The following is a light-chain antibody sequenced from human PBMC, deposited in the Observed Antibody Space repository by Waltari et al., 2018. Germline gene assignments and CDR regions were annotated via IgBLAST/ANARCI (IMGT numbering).Light chain of an antibody. CDR3: QQYNNWPYT. Sequence: EILMTQSPATLSVSPGETATLSCGASQSVGRNFAWYQQSPGQPPRLLMFGGSTRAPGLPARFSGSWSGTEFTLTISSLQTEDFAVYYCQQYNNWPYTFGQGTKLEIK. V-gene: IGKV3-15*01. J-gene: IGKJ2*01. CDR2: GGS. CDR1: QSVGRN.